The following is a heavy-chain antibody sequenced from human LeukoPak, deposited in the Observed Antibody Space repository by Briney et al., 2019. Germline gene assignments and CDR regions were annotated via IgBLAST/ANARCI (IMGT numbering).Heavy chain of an antibody. CDR1: GFTFSSYD. CDR2: IGTAGDT. J-gene: IGHJ6*02. D-gene: IGHD3-22*01. Sequence: GGSLRLSCAASGFTFSSYDMHWVRQATGKGLEWVSAIGTAGDTYYPGSVKGRFTISRENAKNSLYLQMNSLRGEDTAVYYCAKNRGCYYDSRGYDMDVWGQGTTVTVSS. V-gene: IGHV3-13*01. CDR3: AKNRGCYYDSRGYDMDV.